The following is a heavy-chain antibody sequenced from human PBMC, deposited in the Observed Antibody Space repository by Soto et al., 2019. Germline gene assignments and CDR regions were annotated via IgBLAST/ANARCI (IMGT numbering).Heavy chain of an antibody. J-gene: IGHJ4*02. CDR2: IWYDGSNK. CDR3: ARDTCSSTSCYYFDY. D-gene: IGHD2-2*01. CDR1: GFTFSSYG. V-gene: IGHV3-33*01. Sequence: LRLSCAASGFTFSSYGMHWVRQAPGKGLEWVAVIWYDGSNKYYADSVKGRFTISRDNSKNTLYLQMNSLRAEDTAVYYCARDTCSSTSCYYFDYWGQGTLVTV.